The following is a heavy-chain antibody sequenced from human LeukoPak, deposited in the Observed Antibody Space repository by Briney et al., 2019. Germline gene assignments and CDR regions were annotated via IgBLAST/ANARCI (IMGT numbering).Heavy chain of an antibody. V-gene: IGHV3-20*04. CDR3: ARDAPYSSGWYGDGFDY. J-gene: IGHJ4*02. D-gene: IGHD6-19*01. Sequence: GGSQRLSCAASGFTFDDYAMSWVRQVPGKGLEWVSGINWNGGSTGYADSVKGRFTISRDNAKNSLYLQMNSLRAEDTALYYCARDAPYSSGWYGDGFDYWGQGTLVTVSS. CDR2: INWNGGST. CDR1: GFTFDDYA.